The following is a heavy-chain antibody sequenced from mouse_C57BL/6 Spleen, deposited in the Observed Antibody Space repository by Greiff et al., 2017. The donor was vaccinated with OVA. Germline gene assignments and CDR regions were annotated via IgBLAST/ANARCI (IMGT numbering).Heavy chain of an antibody. D-gene: IGHD2-4*01. CDR2: ILPGSGST. V-gene: IGHV1-9*01. Sequence: VQLQQSGAELMKPGASVKLSCKATGYTFTGYWIAWVKQRPGHGLEWIGAILPGSGSTNYNEKFKGKATFTADTSTNTAYMQLSSLTTEDAAIYYCARRGLYDYDHYWGQGTTLTVSS. CDR1: GYTFTGYW. CDR3: ARRGLYDYDHY. J-gene: IGHJ2*01.